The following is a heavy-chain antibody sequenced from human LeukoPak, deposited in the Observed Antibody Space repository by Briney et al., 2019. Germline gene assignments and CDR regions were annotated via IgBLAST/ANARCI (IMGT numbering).Heavy chain of an antibody. D-gene: IGHD3-10*01. CDR1: GYTFTGYY. CDR2: INPNSGGT. V-gene: IGHV1-2*04. Sequence: EASVKVSCKASGYTFTGYYMHWVRQAPGQGLEWVGWINPNSGGTNYAQKFQGWVTMTRDTSISTAYMELSRLRSDDTAVYYCAREGGSGSSNNFDYWGQGTLVTVSS. CDR3: AREGGSGSSNNFDY. J-gene: IGHJ4*02.